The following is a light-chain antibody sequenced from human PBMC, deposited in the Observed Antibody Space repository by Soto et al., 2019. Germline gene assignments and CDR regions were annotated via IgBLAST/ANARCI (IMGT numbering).Light chain of an antibody. CDR2: GAS. CDR3: QQYNNWPGP. V-gene: IGKV3-15*01. CDR1: QSVSSK. Sequence: EILLTQSPGTLSVSPGERATLSCRASQSVSSKLAWYQQKPGQAPRLLFYGASTGATGIPARFSGSGSETEFTLSISGLQSEDFAVYYCQQYNNWPGPFGQGTKVDIK. J-gene: IGKJ1*01.